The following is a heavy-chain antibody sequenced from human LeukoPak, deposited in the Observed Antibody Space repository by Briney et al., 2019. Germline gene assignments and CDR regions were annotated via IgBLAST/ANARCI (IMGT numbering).Heavy chain of an antibody. Sequence: HPGGSLRLSCAASGFTFSSYGMHWVRQAPGKGLEWVAVIWYDGSNKYYADSVKGRFTISRDNSKNTLYLQMNSLRAEDTAVYYCARDGFTMIVVGWYFDLWGRGTLVTVSS. J-gene: IGHJ2*01. CDR2: IWYDGSNK. CDR3: ARDGFTMIVVGWYFDL. V-gene: IGHV3-33*08. CDR1: GFTFSSYG. D-gene: IGHD3-22*01.